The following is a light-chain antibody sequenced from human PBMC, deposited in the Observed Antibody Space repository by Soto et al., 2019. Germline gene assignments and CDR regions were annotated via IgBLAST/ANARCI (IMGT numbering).Light chain of an antibody. J-gene: IGLJ2*01. Sequence: QSVLTQPASVSGSPGQSITISCTGTSSDVGSYNLVSWYQQHPGKAPKLMIYEVSKRPSGVSNHFSGSKSGNTASLTISGLQTEDEADYYCCSYASSGTLLFGGGTKLTVL. CDR1: SSDVGSYNL. CDR3: CSYASSGTLL. CDR2: EVS. V-gene: IGLV2-23*02.